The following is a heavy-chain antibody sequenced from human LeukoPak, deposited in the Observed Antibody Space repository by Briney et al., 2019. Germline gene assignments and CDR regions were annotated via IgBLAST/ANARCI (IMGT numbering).Heavy chain of an antibody. D-gene: IGHD6-19*01. CDR1: GGSISSSSYY. Sequence: PSETLSLTCTVSGGSISSSSYYWGWIRQPPGKGLEWIGSIYYSGSTYYNPSLKSRVTISVDTSKNQFSLKLSSVTAADTAVYYCARPSIAVAGPQFDYWGQGTLVTVSS. J-gene: IGHJ4*02. CDR3: ARPSIAVAGPQFDY. V-gene: IGHV4-39*01. CDR2: IYYSGST.